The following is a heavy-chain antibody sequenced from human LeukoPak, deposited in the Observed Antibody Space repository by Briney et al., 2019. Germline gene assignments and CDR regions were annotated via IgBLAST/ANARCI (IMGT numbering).Heavy chain of an antibody. CDR1: GGSISSGGYY. Sequence: SETLSLTCTVSGGSISSGGYYWSWIRQPPGKGLEWIGYIYYSGSTNYNPSLKSRVTISVDTSKNQFSLKLSSVTAADTAVYYCAREGRGVSVGMDVWGQGTTVTVSS. V-gene: IGHV4-61*08. CDR3: AREGRGVSVGMDV. J-gene: IGHJ6*02. D-gene: IGHD2-8*01. CDR2: IYYSGST.